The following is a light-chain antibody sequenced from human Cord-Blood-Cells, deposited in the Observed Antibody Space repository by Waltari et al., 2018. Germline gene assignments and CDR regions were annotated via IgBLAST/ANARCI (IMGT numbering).Light chain of an antibody. V-gene: IGLV3-25*03. Sequence: SSELTQPPSVSVSPGQTARITCTGDALPTQYAYWYPQKPGQAPVLVIYKDSERPSGIPERFSGSSSGTTVTLTISGVQAEDEADYYCQSADSSGTYPYVFGTGTKVTVL. CDR2: KDS. CDR3: QSADSSGTYPYV. J-gene: IGLJ1*01. CDR1: ALPTQY.